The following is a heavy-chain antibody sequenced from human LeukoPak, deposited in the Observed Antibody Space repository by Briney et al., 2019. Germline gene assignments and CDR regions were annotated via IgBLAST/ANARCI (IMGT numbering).Heavy chain of an antibody. CDR1: GGSISSGGYY. V-gene: IGHV4-31*03. J-gene: IGHJ4*02. Sequence: TSETLSLTCTVSGGSISSGGYYWSWIRQHPGKGLEWIGYIYYSGSTYYNPSLKSRVTISVDTSKNQFSLKLSSVTAADTAVYYCARDQGNYVDYWGQGTLVTVSS. D-gene: IGHD3-10*02. CDR2: IYYSGST. CDR3: ARDQGNYVDY.